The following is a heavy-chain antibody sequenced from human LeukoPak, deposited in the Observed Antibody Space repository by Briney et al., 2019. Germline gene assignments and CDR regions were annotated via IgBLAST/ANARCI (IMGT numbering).Heavy chain of an antibody. CDR2: IYHSGNT. CDR1: GYSINSGFY. J-gene: IGHJ4*02. Sequence: SETLSLSCTVSGYSINSGFYWAWIRQPPGKGLEWIGSIYHSGNTYYNPSLKSRVTISVDTSKNRFSLKLSSVTAADTAVYYCARVEVGATSPFDYWGQGNLVTVSS. V-gene: IGHV4-38-2*02. D-gene: IGHD1-26*01. CDR3: ARVEVGATSPFDY.